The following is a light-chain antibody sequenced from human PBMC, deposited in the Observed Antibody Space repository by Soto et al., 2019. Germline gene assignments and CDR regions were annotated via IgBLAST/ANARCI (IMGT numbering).Light chain of an antibody. V-gene: IGKV3-15*01. CDR3: QQYNKWPQT. CDR2: GAS. Sequence: EIVMTQSPATLSVSPGERVTLSCRASQSLSSNLAWYQQKPGQAPRLLIYGASTRATDIPARFSGSGSGTEFTLTISSLQSEDFAVYHCQQYNKWPQTFGQGTKVDIK. J-gene: IGKJ1*01. CDR1: QSLSSN.